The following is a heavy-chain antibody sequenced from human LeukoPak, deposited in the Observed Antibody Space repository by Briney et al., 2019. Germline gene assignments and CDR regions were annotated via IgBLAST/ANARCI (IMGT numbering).Heavy chain of an antibody. CDR2: IKQDGSEK. D-gene: IGHD3-9*01. CDR3: TRDLMDYDVSTGLHHYYMDV. CDR1: GFTFSSYW. V-gene: IGHV3-7*01. J-gene: IGHJ6*02. Sequence: GGSLRLSCAASGFTFSSYWMSWVRQAPGKGLEWVANIKQDGSEKYYVDSVKGRFTISRDNAKTSLYLQMHTLRVEDTAVYYCTRDLMDYDVSTGLHHYYMDVWGQGTTVTVSS.